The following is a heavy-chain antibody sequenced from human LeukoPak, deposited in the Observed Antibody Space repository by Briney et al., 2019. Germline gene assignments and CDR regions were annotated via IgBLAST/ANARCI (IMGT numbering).Heavy chain of an antibody. V-gene: IGHV3-30*18. CDR2: ISYDGSNK. Sequence: PGRSLRLSCAASGFTFSSYGMHWVRQAPGKGLEWVAVISYDGSNKYYADSVKGRFTISRDNSKNTLYLQMNSLRAEDTAVYYCAKGWGTLDYRGQGTLVTVSS. J-gene: IGHJ4*02. CDR1: GFTFSSYG. CDR3: AKGWGTLDY. D-gene: IGHD1-14*01.